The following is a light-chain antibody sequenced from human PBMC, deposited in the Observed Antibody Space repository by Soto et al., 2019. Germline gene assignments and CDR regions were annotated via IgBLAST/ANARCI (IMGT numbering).Light chain of an antibody. V-gene: IGLV1-40*01. J-gene: IGLJ1*01. CDR3: QSYYSSLRGYV. CDR2: DNT. Sequence: QSVLTKPPSLARAPREGVTISCTVSSSNIGADYFVHWYQQLPGAAPKLLIYDNTNRPSGVPYRFSGSKSGTSASLAITGLQAEDDADYYCQSYYSSLRGYVFGSGTKVTVL. CDR1: SSNIGADYF.